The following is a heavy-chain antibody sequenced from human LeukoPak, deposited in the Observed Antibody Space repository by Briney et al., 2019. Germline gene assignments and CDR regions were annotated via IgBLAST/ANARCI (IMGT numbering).Heavy chain of an antibody. Sequence: ASVKVSCKASGGTFSSYGISWVRQAPGQGLEWMGWISAYNGNTNYAQKLQGRVTMTTDTSTSTAYMELRSLRSDDTAVYYCARGYSSGWYSGWYFDLWGRGTLVTVSS. CDR1: GGTFSSYG. D-gene: IGHD6-19*01. J-gene: IGHJ2*01. CDR3: ARGYSSGWYSGWYFDL. CDR2: ISAYNGNT. V-gene: IGHV1-18*01.